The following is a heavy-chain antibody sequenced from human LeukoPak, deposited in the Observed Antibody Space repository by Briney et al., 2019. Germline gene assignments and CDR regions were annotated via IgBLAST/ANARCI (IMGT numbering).Heavy chain of an antibody. CDR2: ISSSGSTI. V-gene: IGHV3-48*04. CDR1: GFTFSSYS. CDR3: AELGITMIGGV. J-gene: IGHJ6*04. D-gene: IGHD3-10*02. Sequence: GGSLRLSCAASGFTFSSYSMNWVCQAPGKGLEWVSYISSSGSTIYYADSVKGRFTISRDNAKNSLYLQMNSLRAEDTAVYYCAELGITMIGGVWGKGTTVTISS.